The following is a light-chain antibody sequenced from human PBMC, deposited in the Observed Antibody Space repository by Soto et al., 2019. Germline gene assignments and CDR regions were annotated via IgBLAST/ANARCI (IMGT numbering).Light chain of an antibody. CDR2: QDS. Sequence: SYELTQPPSVSVSPGQTASITCPGDKLGDKYACGYQQKPGHSPVLVFYQDSKRPSGIPERFSGSNSGNTATLTISGTQAMDEADYYCQAWDSSTVVFGGGTKLTVL. CDR1: KLGDKY. V-gene: IGLV3-1*01. CDR3: QAWDSSTVV. J-gene: IGLJ2*01.